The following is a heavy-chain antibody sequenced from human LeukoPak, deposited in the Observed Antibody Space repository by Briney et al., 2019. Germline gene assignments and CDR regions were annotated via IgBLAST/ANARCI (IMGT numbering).Heavy chain of an antibody. D-gene: IGHD3-22*01. CDR1: GFTFSSYW. V-gene: IGHV3-74*01. CDR3: ARDLGQYYDTSDNWFDP. J-gene: IGHJ5*02. CDR2: INSDGINT. Sequence: GGSLRLSCAASGFTFSSYWMSWVRQAPGKGLEWVSRINSDGINTSYADSVKGRFTISRDNAKNTLNLQMNSLRAEDTAVYYCARDLGQYYDTSDNWFDPWGQGTLVTVSS.